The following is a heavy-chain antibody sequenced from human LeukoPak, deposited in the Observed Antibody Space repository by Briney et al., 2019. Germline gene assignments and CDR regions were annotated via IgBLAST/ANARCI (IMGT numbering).Heavy chain of an antibody. D-gene: IGHD3-22*01. V-gene: IGHV3-30*02. CDR1: GFTFSSYS. Sequence: GGSLRLSCAASGFTFSSYSMHWVRQAPGKGLEWVAFIRYDGSNKYYADSVKGRFTISRDNSKNTLYLQMNSLRAEDTAVYYCAKEGFDYYDSSGHFGLDYWGQGTLVTVSS. CDR2: IRYDGSNK. J-gene: IGHJ4*02. CDR3: AKEGFDYYDSSGHFGLDY.